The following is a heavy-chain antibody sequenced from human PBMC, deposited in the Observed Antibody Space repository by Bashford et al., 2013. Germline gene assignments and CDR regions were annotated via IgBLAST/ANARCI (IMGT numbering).Heavy chain of an antibody. Sequence: ASVKVSCKASGYTFTSYGISWVRQAPGQGLEWMGWISAYNGNTNYAQKLQGRVTMTTDTSTSTAYMELRSLRSDDTAVYYCARDLLDYYGSGSYFDYWGQGTLVTVSS. CDR1: GYTFTSYG. CDR2: ISAYNGNT. CDR3: ARDLLDYYGSGSYFDY. V-gene: IGHV1-18*01. D-gene: IGHD3-10*01. J-gene: IGHJ4*02.